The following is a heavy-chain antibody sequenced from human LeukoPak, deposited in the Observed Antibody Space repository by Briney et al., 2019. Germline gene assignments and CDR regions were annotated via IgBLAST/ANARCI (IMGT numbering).Heavy chain of an antibody. Sequence: PSETLSLTCTVSGGSIGSYYWSWVRQPAGKGLEWIGRSYTTGRTIYNPSLKSRVTMSLDTSKNQLSLNLSSVTAADTAVYYCARSGGSGFQLDSWGQGTPVTVSS. CDR1: GGSIGSYY. CDR2: SYTTGRT. J-gene: IGHJ4*02. CDR3: ARSGGSGFQLDS. V-gene: IGHV4-4*07. D-gene: IGHD1-26*01.